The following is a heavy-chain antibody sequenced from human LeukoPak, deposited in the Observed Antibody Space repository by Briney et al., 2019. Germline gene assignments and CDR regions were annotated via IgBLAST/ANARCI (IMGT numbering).Heavy chain of an antibody. CDR3: ARGGHSLRYFDHYYFDY. CDR2: INPNSGGT. Sequence: GASVKVSCKASGYTFTGYYMHWVRQAPGQGLGWMGWINPNSGGTTYAQKFQGRVTMTRDTSISTAYMELSRLRSDDTAVYYCARGGHSLRYFDHYYFDYWGQGTLVTVSS. V-gene: IGHV1-2*02. D-gene: IGHD3-9*01. J-gene: IGHJ4*02. CDR1: GYTFTGYY.